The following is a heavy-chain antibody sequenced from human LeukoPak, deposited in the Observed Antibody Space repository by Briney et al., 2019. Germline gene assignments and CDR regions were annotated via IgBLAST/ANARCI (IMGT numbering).Heavy chain of an antibody. CDR1: GGSISSYY. CDR3: ARVTTMVFDY. Sequence: SETLSLTCTVSGGSISSYYWSWIRQPPGKGLEWIGYIYYSGSTNYNPSLKSRVTISVNTSKNQFSLKLSSVTAADTAVYYCARVTTMVFDYWGQGTLVTVSS. D-gene: IGHD2-21*02. J-gene: IGHJ4*02. CDR2: IYYSGST. V-gene: IGHV4-59*01.